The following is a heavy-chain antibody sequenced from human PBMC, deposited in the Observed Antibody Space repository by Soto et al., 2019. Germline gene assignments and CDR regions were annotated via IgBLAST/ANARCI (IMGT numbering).Heavy chain of an antibody. CDR3: ARGVEADHFDGNWFDP. V-gene: IGHV4-61*01. J-gene: IGHJ5*02. CDR2: IYYSGST. Sequence: SETLSLTCTVSGGSVSSGSYYWSWIRQPPGKGLEWIGYIYYSGSTNYNPSLKSRVTISVDTSKNQVSLKLSSVTTADTAVYYCARGVEADHFDGNWFDPWGQGTLVTVSS. D-gene: IGHD2-15*01. CDR1: GGSVSSGSYY.